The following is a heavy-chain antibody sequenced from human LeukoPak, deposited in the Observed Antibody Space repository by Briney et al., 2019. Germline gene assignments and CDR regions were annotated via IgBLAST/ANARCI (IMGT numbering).Heavy chain of an antibody. D-gene: IGHD7-27*01. CDR1: GITFSDSY. CDR2: ISSSGGTI. J-gene: IGHJ4*02. CDR3: AKEGGDWGEGYFDY. Sequence: GGSLRLSCAASGITFSDSYMSWIRQVPGKGLEWISYISSSGGTIYYADSVKVRFTISRDNAKNSLYLQMNSLRAEDTAVYYCAKEGGDWGEGYFDYWGQGTLVTVSS. V-gene: IGHV3-11*01.